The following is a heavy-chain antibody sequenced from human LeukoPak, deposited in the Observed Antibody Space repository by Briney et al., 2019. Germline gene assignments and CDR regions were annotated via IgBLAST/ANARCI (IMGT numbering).Heavy chain of an antibody. CDR1: GFTFSSYS. Sequence: GGSLRLSCAASGFTFSSYSMNWVRQAPGKGLEWVSSITSSSSYIYYADSVKGRFTISRDNAKNSLYLQMNSLRAEDTAVYYCARDRGRESAAARKQNAFDIWGQGTMVTVSS. CDR3: ARDRGRESAAARKQNAFDI. V-gene: IGHV3-21*01. J-gene: IGHJ3*02. D-gene: IGHD6-13*01. CDR2: ITSSSSYI.